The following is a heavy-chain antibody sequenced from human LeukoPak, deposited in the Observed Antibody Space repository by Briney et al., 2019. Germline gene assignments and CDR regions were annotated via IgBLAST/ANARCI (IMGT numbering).Heavy chain of an antibody. D-gene: IGHD5-24*01. J-gene: IGHJ4*02. CDR2: IYAGWST. CDR3: ARRWLHRKGFDY. CDR1: GDSISSGHW. Sequence: PSGTLSLICAVSGDSISSGHWWSWVRQPPGNGLEWIGEIYAGWSTNYNPSLKSRVTISVGRSNNQFYLKLNSVTAADTAVYYCARRWLHRKGFDYWGQGTLVTVSS. V-gene: IGHV4-4*02.